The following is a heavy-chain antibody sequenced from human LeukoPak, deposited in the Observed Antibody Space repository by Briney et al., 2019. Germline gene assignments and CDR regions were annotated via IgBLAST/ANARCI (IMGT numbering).Heavy chain of an antibody. V-gene: IGHV3-74*01. CDR1: GFTLSDYY. J-gene: IGHJ4*02. CDR3: ARGKYNYAWDG. D-gene: IGHD3-10*01. Sequence: PGGSLRLSCAASGFTLSDYYMHWLRQAPGKGLVWVSHINGDGSSTGYADSVKGRFTISRDNAKNTLYLQLNSLRAEDTAVYYCARGKYNYAWDGWGQGTLVIVSS. CDR2: INGDGSST.